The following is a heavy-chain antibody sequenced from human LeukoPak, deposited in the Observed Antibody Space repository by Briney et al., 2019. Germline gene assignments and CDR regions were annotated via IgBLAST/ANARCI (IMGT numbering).Heavy chain of an antibody. V-gene: IGHV3-30*03. CDR2: TSYDGSNK. Sequence: GGSLRLSCAASGFTFSSYGMHWVRQAPGKGLEWVAVTSYDGSNKYYADSVKGRFTISRDNSKNTLYLQMNSLRAEDTAVYYCAASRVRGPHANDAFDIWGQGTMVTVSS. CDR1: GFTFSSYG. J-gene: IGHJ3*02. D-gene: IGHD3-10*01. CDR3: AASRVRGPHANDAFDI.